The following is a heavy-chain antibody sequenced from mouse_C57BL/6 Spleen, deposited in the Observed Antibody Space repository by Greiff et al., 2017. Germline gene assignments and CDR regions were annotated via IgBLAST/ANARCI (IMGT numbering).Heavy chain of an antibody. CDR2: INPNNGGT. V-gene: IGHV1-26*01. CDR3: ARRETAQASYAMDY. Sequence: EVQLQQSGPELVKPGASVKISCKASGYTFTDYYMNWVKQSHGKSLEWIGDINPNNGGTSYNQKFKGKATLTVDKSSSTAYMELRSLTSEDSAVYYCARRETAQASYAMDYWGQGTSVTVSS. D-gene: IGHD3-2*02. CDR1: GYTFTDYY. J-gene: IGHJ4*01.